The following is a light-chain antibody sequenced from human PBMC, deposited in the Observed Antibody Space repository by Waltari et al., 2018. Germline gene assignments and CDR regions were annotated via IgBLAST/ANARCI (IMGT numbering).Light chain of an antibody. CDR1: ALSNQL. V-gene: IGLV3-25*03. CDR3: QSADNSGTALL. J-gene: IGLJ3*02. CDR2: KDN. Sequence: SYELTQPPSASVSPGQTAKITCSGDALSNQLGYWYQQKPGQAPVLVIYKDNERASGIPERFSGSSSGTTVTLTISGVQAEDAADYYCQSADNSGTALLFGGGTKLTV.